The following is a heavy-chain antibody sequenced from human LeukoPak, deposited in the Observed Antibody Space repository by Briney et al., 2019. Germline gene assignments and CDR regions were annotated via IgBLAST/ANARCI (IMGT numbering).Heavy chain of an antibody. Sequence: SGGSLRLSCAASGFTVITTDMTWVRQAPGKGLEWVSVLYSGGNTKYADSVQGRFTISRDNSKNTLYLEMNSLSPDDTAVYYCARGVEPLASNTLAYWGQGTLVTVSS. V-gene: IGHV3-53*01. J-gene: IGHJ4*02. CDR2: LYSGGNT. CDR3: ARGVEPLASNTLAY. CDR1: GFTVITTD. D-gene: IGHD1-14*01.